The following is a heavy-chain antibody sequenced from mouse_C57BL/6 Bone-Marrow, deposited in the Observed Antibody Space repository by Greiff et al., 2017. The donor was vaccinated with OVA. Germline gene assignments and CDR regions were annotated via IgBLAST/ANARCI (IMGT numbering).Heavy chain of an antibody. J-gene: IGHJ3*01. CDR1: GYTFTDYY. CDR2: INPNNGGT. CDR3: ARRIAWFAY. V-gene: IGHV1-26*01. Sequence: EVQLQQSGPELVKPGASVKISCKASGYTFTDYYMNWVKQSHGKSLEWIGAINPNNGGTSYNQKFKGKATLTVDKSSSTAYMELRSLTSEDSAVYYCARRIAWFAYWGQGTLVTVSA.